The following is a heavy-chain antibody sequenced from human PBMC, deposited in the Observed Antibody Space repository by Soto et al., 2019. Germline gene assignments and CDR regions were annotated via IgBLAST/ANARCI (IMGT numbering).Heavy chain of an antibody. V-gene: IGHV3-15*01. J-gene: IGHJ4*02. CDR2: IKSKTDGGTT. D-gene: IGHD3-10*01. CDR1: GFTFSNAW. CDR3: TTEDYYGSGSFNDY. Sequence: EVPLVESGGGLVKPGGSLRLSCAASGFTFSNAWMSWVRQAPGKGLEWVGRIKSKTDGGTTDYAAPVKGRFTISRDDSKNTLYLQMNSLKNEDTAVYYCTTEDYYGSGSFNDYWGQGTLVTVSS.